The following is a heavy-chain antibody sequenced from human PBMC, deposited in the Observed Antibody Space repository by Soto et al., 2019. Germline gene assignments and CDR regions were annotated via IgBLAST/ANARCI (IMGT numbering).Heavy chain of an antibody. D-gene: IGHD1-26*01. CDR3: ASTEKLPYSGSYYYFEY. J-gene: IGHJ4*02. V-gene: IGHV5-10-1*01. Sequence: GESLKISCKGSGYSFTSYWISWVRQMPGKGLEWMGRIDPSDSYTNYSPSFQGHVTISADKSISTAYLQWSSLKASDTAMYYCASTEKLPYSGSYYYFEYWGQGTLVTVSS. CDR1: GYSFTSYW. CDR2: IDPSDSYT.